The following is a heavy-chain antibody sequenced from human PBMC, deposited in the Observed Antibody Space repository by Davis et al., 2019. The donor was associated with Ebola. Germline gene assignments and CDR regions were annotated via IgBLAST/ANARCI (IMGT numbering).Heavy chain of an antibody. CDR1: GNSFSSHW. CDR2: IFTGDSDT. V-gene: IGHV5-51*01. D-gene: IGHD2-8*02. CDR3: ATLRRTITGMDDGFDI. Sequence: GESLKISCQDSGNSFSSHWIGWVRQMPGKGLEWMGIIFTGDSDTRYSPSFRGQVTISADKSFKTAFLHWSSLKASDTVMYYCATLRRTITGMDDGFDIWGQGTMVTVSS. J-gene: IGHJ3*02.